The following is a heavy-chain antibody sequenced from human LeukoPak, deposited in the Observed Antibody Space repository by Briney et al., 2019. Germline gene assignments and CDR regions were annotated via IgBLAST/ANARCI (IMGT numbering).Heavy chain of an antibody. V-gene: IGHV1-2*02. CDR1: GYTFTGYY. J-gene: IGHJ4*02. CDR3: ARGVYDSSGQTVC. CDR2: INPNSGGT. D-gene: IGHD3-22*01. Sequence: ASVKVSCEASGYTFTGYYMHWVRQAPGQGLEWMGWINPNSGGTNYAQKFQGRVTMTRDTSISTAYMELSRLRSDDTAVYYCARGVYDSSGQTVCWGQGTLVTVSS.